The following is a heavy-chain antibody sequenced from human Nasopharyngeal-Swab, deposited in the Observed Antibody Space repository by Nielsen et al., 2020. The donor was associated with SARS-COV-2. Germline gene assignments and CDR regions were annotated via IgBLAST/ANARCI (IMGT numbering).Heavy chain of an antibody. CDR3: ARGISSSLY. J-gene: IGHJ4*02. Sequence: VRQMPGKGLEWVSVIYSDGSTYYADSVKGRFTISRDNSKNTLYLQMNSLRAEDTAVYYCARGISSSLYWGQGTLVTVSS. V-gene: IGHV3-53*01. D-gene: IGHD6-6*01. CDR2: IYSDGST.